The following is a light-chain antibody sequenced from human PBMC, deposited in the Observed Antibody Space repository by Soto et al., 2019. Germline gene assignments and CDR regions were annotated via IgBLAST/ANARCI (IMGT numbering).Light chain of an antibody. V-gene: IGKV3-20*01. Sequence: EIVLTQSPGTLSLSPGDRATLSCRASQSFSTSYLAWYQHKPGQAPRLLIHNTFTRATGIPDRFSGSGSGTHFTLTISRLEPEDFAVYYCQQYGGSPFTFGPGTKVDIK. CDR2: NTF. J-gene: IGKJ3*01. CDR3: QQYGGSPFT. CDR1: QSFSTSY.